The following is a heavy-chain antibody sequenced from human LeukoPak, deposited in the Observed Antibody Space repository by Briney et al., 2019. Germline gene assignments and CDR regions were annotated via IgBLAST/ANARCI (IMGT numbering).Heavy chain of an antibody. J-gene: IGHJ5*02. V-gene: IGHV3-7*03. CDR1: GLTFSTYW. CDR3: ATQNTGYSSSWYEGNWFGP. CDR2: IKHDGSEK. Sequence: GGSLSLSCAASGLTFSTYWMSWVRQAPGKGLEWVANIKHDGSEKYYVDSVKGRFTISRDNAKQSLYLQMNSLRAEDTAVYYCATQNTGYSSSWYEGNWFGPWGQGTLVTVSS. D-gene: IGHD6-13*01.